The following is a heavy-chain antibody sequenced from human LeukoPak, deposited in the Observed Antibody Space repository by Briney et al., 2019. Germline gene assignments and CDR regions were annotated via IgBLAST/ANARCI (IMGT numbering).Heavy chain of an antibody. J-gene: IGHJ4*02. V-gene: IGHV3-7*01. CDR2: INLDGTEE. D-gene: IGHD3/OR15-3a*01. CDR1: AFTLGDFY. CDR3: ASGRHDFLH. Sequence: GGSLRLSCTASAFTLGDFYMSWIRQAPGKGLEWVANINLDGTEEHYVDSSLKGRFTISRDNAKNSLYLQMNSLRVEDTAVYYCASGRHDFLHWGQGTLVTVSS.